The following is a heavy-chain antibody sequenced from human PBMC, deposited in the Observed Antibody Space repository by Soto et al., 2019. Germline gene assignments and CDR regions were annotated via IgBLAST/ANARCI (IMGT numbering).Heavy chain of an antibody. CDR3: AREGQNPFDY. Sequence: EVQLVESGGGLVKPGGSLRLSCAASGFTFSRHTMSWVRQAPGKGLEWVSSVNGGSLTNRYYADSMKGRFTISRDDAKSSLYLQMNSLRAEDTAVYYCAREGQNPFDYWGQGTLVTVSS. J-gene: IGHJ4*02. V-gene: IGHV3-21*01. CDR1: GFTFSRHT. CDR2: VNGGSLTNR.